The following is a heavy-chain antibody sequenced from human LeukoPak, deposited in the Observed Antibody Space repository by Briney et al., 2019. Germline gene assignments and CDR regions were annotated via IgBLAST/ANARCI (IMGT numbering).Heavy chain of an antibody. CDR3: ARELKGDYCSSTSCYTGNWFDP. CDR1: GYTFTGYY. Sequence: GASVKVSCKASGYTFTGYYMHWVRQAPGQGLEWMGWINPNSGGTNYAQKLQGRVTMTTDTSTSTAYMELRSLRSDDTAVYYCARELKGDYCSSTSCYTGNWFDPWGQGTLVTVSS. CDR2: INPNSGGT. D-gene: IGHD2-2*02. J-gene: IGHJ5*02. V-gene: IGHV1-2*02.